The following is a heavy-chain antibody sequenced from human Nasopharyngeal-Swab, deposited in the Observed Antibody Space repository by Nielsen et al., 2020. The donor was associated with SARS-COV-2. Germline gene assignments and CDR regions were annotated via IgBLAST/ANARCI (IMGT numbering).Heavy chain of an antibody. CDR3: ARDSISVFGILTSDAFDI. J-gene: IGHJ3*02. CDR2: IKQDGSEK. D-gene: IGHD3-3*01. V-gene: IGHV3-7*01. CDR1: GFTFSSYW. Sequence: GESLKISCAASGFTFSSYWMSWVRQAPGKGLEWVANIKQDGSEKYYVDSVKGRFTISRDNAKNSLYLQMNSLRAEDTAVYFCARDSISVFGILTSDAFDIWGQGTMVTVSS.